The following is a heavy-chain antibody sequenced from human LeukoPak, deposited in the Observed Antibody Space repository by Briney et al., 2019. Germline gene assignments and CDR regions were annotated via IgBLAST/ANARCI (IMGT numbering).Heavy chain of an antibody. CDR3: VPKGTYQVGH. CDR1: GFTFSSYG. V-gene: IGHV3-30*02. J-gene: IGHJ5*02. D-gene: IGHD2-2*01. Sequence: PGGSLRLSCAASGFTFSSYGMHWVRQAPGKGLEWVAFIRYDANNKYYADSVKGRFTISRDNSKNTLYLQMNSLRAEDTAVYYCVPKGTYQVGHWGQGTLVTVSS. CDR2: IRYDANNK.